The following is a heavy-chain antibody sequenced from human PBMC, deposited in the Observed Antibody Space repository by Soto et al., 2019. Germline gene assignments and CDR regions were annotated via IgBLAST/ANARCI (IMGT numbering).Heavy chain of an antibody. CDR2: ISGSGGST. V-gene: IGHV3-23*01. J-gene: IGHJ4*02. D-gene: IGHD4-17*01. CDR3: AKVLHDYGDNSHFDY. CDR1: GFTFSSYA. Sequence: GGSLRLSCAASGFTFSSYAMSWVRQAPGKGLEWVSAISGSGGSTYYADSVKGRFTISRDNSKNTLYLQMNSLRAEDTAVYYCAKVLHDYGDNSHFDYWGQGTLVTVSS.